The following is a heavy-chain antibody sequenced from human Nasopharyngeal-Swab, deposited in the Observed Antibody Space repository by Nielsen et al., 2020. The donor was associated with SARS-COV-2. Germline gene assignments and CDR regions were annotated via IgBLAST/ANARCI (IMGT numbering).Heavy chain of an antibody. V-gene: IGHV4-39*07. Sequence: SETLSLTCTVSGGSINTITYYWGWIRQPPGKGLEWIGSIYYSGKTYDNPSLKSRVTISIDTSKNQFSLNLNSVTAADTAVYYCARDGGAVAGTLYHYYYMDVWGTGTTVTVSS. J-gene: IGHJ6*03. D-gene: IGHD6-19*01. CDR3: ARDGGAVAGTLYHYYYMDV. CDR2: IYYSGKT. CDR1: GGSINTITYY.